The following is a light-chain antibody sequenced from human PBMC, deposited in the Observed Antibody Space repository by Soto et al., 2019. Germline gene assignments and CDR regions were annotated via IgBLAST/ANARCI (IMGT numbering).Light chain of an antibody. CDR1: QSVSSN. J-gene: IGKJ4*01. CDR2: GAA. V-gene: IGKV3-15*01. Sequence: EIVMTQSPATLSVSPGERTTLSCRASQSVSSNLAWYQQKPGQAPRLLIYGAATRATGIPARFSGCGSGTAFTLSISSLQSEDFAVYYCHQYYTWPLTFGGGTKVEI. CDR3: HQYYTWPLT.